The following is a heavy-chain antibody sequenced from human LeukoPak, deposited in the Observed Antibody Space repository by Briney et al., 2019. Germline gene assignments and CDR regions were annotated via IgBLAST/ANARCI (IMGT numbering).Heavy chain of an antibody. V-gene: IGHV1-2*02. D-gene: IGHD1-7*01. CDR3: ARSITGTTYYYYYYMDV. J-gene: IGHJ6*03. Sequence: GASVKVSCKASGYTFTGYYMHWVRQAPGQGLEWMGWINPNSGGTNYAQKFQGRVTMTRDTSISTAYMELSRLRSDGTAVYYCARSITGTTYYYYYYMDVWGKGTTVTVSS. CDR2: INPNSGGT. CDR1: GYTFTGYY.